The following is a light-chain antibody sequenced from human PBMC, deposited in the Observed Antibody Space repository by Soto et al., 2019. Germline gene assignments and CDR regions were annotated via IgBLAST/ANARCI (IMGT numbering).Light chain of an antibody. J-gene: IGKJ1*01. CDR1: QSVTSRY. CDR2: GAS. CDR3: QQYGSSPGT. Sequence: EIVMTQSPATLSVSPGDGATLSCRASQSVTSRYLAWYQQNPGQAPRLLTFGASIRDTGVPDRFSGSGSGTDFTLTISRLEAEDSAVYYCQQYGSSPGTFGQGTKVDIK. V-gene: IGKV3-20*01.